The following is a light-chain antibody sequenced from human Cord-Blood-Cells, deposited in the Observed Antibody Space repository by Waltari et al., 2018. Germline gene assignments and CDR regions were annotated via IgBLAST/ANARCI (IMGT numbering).Light chain of an antibody. CDR1: QSISSY. J-gene: IGKJ1*01. Sequence: DIQMTQSPSSLSASVGDRVTITCRASQSISSYLNWYQQKPGKAPKLLIYAASSLQSVVPSRFSGSGSGTDCTLTISSLQPEDFATYYCQQSYSTPPFGQGTKVEIK. CDR2: AAS. CDR3: QQSYSTPP. V-gene: IGKV1-39*01.